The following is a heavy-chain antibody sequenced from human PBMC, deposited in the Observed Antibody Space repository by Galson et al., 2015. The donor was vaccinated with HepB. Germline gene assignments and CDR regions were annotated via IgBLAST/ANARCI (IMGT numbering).Heavy chain of an antibody. Sequence: SLRLSCAASGLTFSTYAMSWVRQPPGKGPEWVPAISGSGVATYYADSVKGRFTISGDNSKNTLYLQMNSLRAEDTAVYYCAKDIVVPAAMGYFDLWGRGTLVTVSS. J-gene: IGHJ2*01. CDR1: GLTFSTYA. D-gene: IGHD2-2*01. CDR2: ISGSGVAT. CDR3: AKDIVVPAAMGYFDL. V-gene: IGHV3-23*01.